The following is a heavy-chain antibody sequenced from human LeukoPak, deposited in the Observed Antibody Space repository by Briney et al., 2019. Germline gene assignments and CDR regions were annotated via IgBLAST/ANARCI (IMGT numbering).Heavy chain of an antibody. CDR2: ISSSGSTI. Sequence: GGSLRLSCAASGFTFSDYYMSWIRQAPGKGLEWVSYISSSGSTIYYADSVKGRFTISRDNAKNSLYLQMNSLRAEDTAVYYCVRMEVVPAAMWGYYYYYMDVWGKGTTVTVSS. D-gene: IGHD2-2*01. V-gene: IGHV3-11*04. CDR3: VRMEVVPAAMWGYYYYYMDV. J-gene: IGHJ6*03. CDR1: GFTFSDYY.